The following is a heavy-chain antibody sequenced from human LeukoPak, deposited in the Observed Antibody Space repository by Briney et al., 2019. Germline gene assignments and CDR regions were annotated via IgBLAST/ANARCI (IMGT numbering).Heavy chain of an antibody. Sequence: SETLSLTCTVSGGSISSGIDYWTWIRQPAGKGLEWIGRVYTSGSTKYNPSLESRVTISADTSKNQFLLKLSSVTAADTAVYYCARDTVAADNNWFDSWGQGILVTVSS. J-gene: IGHJ5*01. CDR1: GGSISSGIDY. V-gene: IGHV4-61*02. CDR2: VYTSGST. D-gene: IGHD2-2*01. CDR3: ARDTVAADNNWFDS.